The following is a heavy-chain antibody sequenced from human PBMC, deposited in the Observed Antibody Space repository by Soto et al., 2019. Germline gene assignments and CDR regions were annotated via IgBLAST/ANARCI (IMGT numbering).Heavy chain of an antibody. J-gene: IGHJ4*02. CDR3: AREGDDRHFFFDS. Sequence: LSLTCNVSGRSMISYYWSWIRQPAGKGLEWIGRIYTGGNTNYNPSLKSRVTMSVDTSKSQFSLSLTSVTAADTAVYYCAREGDDRHFFFDSWGQGTLVTVS. CDR1: GRSMISYY. D-gene: IGHD3-3*02. CDR2: IYTGGNT. V-gene: IGHV4-4*07.